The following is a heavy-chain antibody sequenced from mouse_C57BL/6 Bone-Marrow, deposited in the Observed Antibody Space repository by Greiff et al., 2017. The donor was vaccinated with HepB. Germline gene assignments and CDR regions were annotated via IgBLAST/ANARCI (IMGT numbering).Heavy chain of an antibody. D-gene: IGHD1-1*01. CDR2: IYPRDGST. J-gene: IGHJ2*01. CDR3: ARSGYYGRGY. V-gene: IGHV1-85*01. Sequence: VQLQQSGPELVKPGASVKLSCKASGYTFTSYDINWVKQRPGQGLEWIGWIYPRDGSTKYNEKFKGKATFTADTSSNTAYMQLSSLTTEDSAIYYCARSGYYGRGYWGQGTTLTVSS. CDR1: GYTFTSYD.